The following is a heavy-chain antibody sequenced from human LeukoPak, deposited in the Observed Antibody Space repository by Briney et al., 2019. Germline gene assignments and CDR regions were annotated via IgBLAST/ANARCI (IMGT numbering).Heavy chain of an antibody. CDR2: IRTTAEGANYA. CDR3: ATGKRYAFDY. V-gene: IGHV3-48*02. Sequence: GGSLRLSCATSGFTFPDYPMNWVRQAPGKGLEWVSNIRTTAEGANYAYYADSVKGRVTISRDDAKNTLYLHMNSLRDDDTAVYYCATGKRYAFDYWGQGILVTVSS. D-gene: IGHD3-9*01. CDR1: GFTFPDYP. J-gene: IGHJ4*02.